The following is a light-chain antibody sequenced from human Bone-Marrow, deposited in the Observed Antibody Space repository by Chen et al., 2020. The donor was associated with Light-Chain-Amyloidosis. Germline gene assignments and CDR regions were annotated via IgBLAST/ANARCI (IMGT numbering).Light chain of an antibody. CDR1: QSISSW. Sequence: DLQMTQSPSTLSQSVGDRVTITCRASQSISSWLAWYQQKPGKAPKLLIYKASSLESGVTSRFSGSGSGTEFTLTISSLQPDDFATYYCQQYNSYPYTFGQGTKLVI. J-gene: IGKJ2*01. CDR2: KAS. V-gene: IGKV1-5*03. CDR3: QQYNSYPYT.